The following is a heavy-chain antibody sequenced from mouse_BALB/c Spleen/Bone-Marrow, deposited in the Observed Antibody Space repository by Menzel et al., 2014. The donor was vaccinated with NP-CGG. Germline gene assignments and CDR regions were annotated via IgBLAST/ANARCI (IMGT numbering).Heavy chain of an antibody. J-gene: IGHJ4*01. Sequence: VQLQQSGAELVKPGASVKLSCKASGYTFTSYWMHWVKQRPGQGLEWIGEIDLSDSYTNYNQKFKGKATLTVDKSSSTAYMQLSSLTSEDSAVYFCARWLLRYYAMDDWGQGTSVTVSS. D-gene: IGHD2-3*01. CDR1: GYTFTSYW. V-gene: IGHV1-69*02. CDR3: ARWLLRYYAMDD. CDR2: IDLSDSYT.